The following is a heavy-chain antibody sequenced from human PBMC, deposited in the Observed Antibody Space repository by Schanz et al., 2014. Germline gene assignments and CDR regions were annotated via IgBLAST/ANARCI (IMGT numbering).Heavy chain of an antibody. J-gene: IGHJ3*02. Sequence: QVQLVQSGAEVKKLGASVKVSCKASGYTFTDYYMHWVRQAPGQGLEWMGRINPNSGGTKYAQKFQGRVTMTRDTYISKAYMEMSRLISDDTAVYYCAREMLDIVATMDDDAFDIWGQGTMVTVSS. D-gene: IGHD5-12*01. CDR1: GYTFTDYY. CDR2: INPNSGGT. CDR3: AREMLDIVATMDDDAFDI. V-gene: IGHV1-2*06.